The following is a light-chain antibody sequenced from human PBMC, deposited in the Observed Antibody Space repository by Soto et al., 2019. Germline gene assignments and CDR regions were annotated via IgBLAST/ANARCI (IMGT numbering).Light chain of an antibody. CDR2: GAS. Sequence: EVVMTQSPATLSVSPGERATLSCRASQSVSTNLAWYQQKPGQAPRLLIHGASTRATGIPARFSASGSGTEFTLTISSLQSEDFAVYYCQQYNIWPQVNFGTGTKVDI. CDR1: QSVSTN. J-gene: IGKJ3*01. V-gene: IGKV3-15*01. CDR3: QQYNIWPQVN.